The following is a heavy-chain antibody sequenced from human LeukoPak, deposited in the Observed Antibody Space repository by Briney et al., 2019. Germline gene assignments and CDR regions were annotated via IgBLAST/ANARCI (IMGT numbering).Heavy chain of an antibody. CDR1: GFTFTNYW. CDR2: IKEDGSEK. Sequence: PGGSLRLSCAGSGFTFTNYWMGWVRQAPGKGLEWVANIKEDGSEKYYVDSVKGRFTISRDNAKNSLYLQMNTVRVEDTAVYYCTRDGRGWPQYWGQGTLVTVSS. J-gene: IGHJ4*02. D-gene: IGHD6-19*01. CDR3: TRDGRGWPQY. V-gene: IGHV3-7*03.